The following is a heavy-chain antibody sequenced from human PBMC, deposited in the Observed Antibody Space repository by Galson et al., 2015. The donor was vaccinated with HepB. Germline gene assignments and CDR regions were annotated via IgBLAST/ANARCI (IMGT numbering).Heavy chain of an antibody. V-gene: IGHV3-48*03. CDR3: ARDRHGSGLFDY. CDR2: ISSGGSAI. Sequence: LSCAASGFTFSSYEMKWVRQAPGKGLEWVSHISSGGSAIYYADSVKGRFNISRDNAKNSLYLQMNSLRAEDTAVYYCARDRHGSGLFDYWGQGTLVTVSS. J-gene: IGHJ4*02. CDR1: GFTFSSYE. D-gene: IGHD6-25*01.